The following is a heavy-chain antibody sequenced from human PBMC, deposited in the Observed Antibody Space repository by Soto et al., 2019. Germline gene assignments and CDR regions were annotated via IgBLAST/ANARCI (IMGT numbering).Heavy chain of an antibody. CDR1: GGSVSSGSYY. CDR3: ARDQRGYSYGYDGTWFDP. J-gene: IGHJ5*02. D-gene: IGHD5-18*01. V-gene: IGHV4-30-4*08. Sequence: PSETLSLTCTVSGGSVSSGSYYWSWIRQPPGKGLEWIGYIYYSGSTYYNPSLKSRVTISVDTSKNQFSLKLSSVTAADTAVYYCARDQRGYSYGYDGTWFDPWGQGTLVTVSS. CDR2: IYYSGST.